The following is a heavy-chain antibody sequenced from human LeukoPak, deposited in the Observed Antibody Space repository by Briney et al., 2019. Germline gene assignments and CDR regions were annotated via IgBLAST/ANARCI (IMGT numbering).Heavy chain of an antibody. V-gene: IGHV4-4*07. Sequence: SETLSLTCTVSGGSISSYYWSWIRQPAGKGLEWIGRIYTSGSTNYNPSLKSRVTMSVDTSKNQFSLKLSSVTAADTAVYYCARDGGSGSYPLAENRWFDPWGQGTLVTVSS. CDR2: IYTSGST. D-gene: IGHD1-26*01. J-gene: IGHJ5*02. CDR1: GGSISSYY. CDR3: ARDGGSGSYPLAENRWFDP.